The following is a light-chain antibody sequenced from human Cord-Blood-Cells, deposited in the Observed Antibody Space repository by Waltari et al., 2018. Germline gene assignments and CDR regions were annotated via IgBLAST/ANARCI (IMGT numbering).Light chain of an antibody. CDR3: AAWDDSLSGVV. Sequence: QSVLTQPPSASGTPGQRVTISCSGSSSNIGSNYVYWYQQLPGTAPKLLIYRNNRRPSGVPDRFYGSKSGTAASLASSGLRSEDEADYYCAAWDDSLSGVVFGGGTKLTVL. CDR1: SSNIGSNY. V-gene: IGLV1-47*01. J-gene: IGLJ2*01. CDR2: RNN.